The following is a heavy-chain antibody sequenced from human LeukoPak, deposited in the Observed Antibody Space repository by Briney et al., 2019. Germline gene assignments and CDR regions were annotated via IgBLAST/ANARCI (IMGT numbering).Heavy chain of an antibody. CDR1: GGSISSYY. V-gene: IGHV4-59*01. Sequence: SETLSLTCTVSGGSISSYYWSWIRQPPGKGLEWIGYIYYSGSTNYNPSLKSRVTISVDTSKNQFSLKLSSVTAADTAVYYCARGSGGRDAFDIWGQGTMVTVSS. CDR3: ARGSGGRDAFDI. D-gene: IGHD3-10*01. J-gene: IGHJ3*02. CDR2: IYYSGST.